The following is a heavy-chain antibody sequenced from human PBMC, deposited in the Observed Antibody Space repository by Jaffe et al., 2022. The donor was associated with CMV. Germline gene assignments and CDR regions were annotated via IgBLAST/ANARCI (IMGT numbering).Heavy chain of an antibody. Sequence: EVQLVESGGGLVKPGGSLRLSCAASGFTFSSYSMNWVRQAPGKGLEWVSSISSSSSYIYYADSVKGRFTISRDNAKNSLYLQMNSLRAEDTAVYYCAREPPRVVVPAAIRWYYYGMDVWGQGTTVTVSS. D-gene: IGHD2-2*02. CDR3: AREPPRVVVPAAIRWYYYGMDV. CDR1: GFTFSSYS. CDR2: ISSSSSYI. J-gene: IGHJ6*02. V-gene: IGHV3-21*01.